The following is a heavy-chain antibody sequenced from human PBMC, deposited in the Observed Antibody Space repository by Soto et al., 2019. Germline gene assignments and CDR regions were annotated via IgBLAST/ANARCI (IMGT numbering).Heavy chain of an antibody. Sequence: GASVKVSCKASGYTFTSYAMHWVRQAPGQRLEWMGWINAGNGNTKYSQKFQGRVTITRDTSASTVYMELSSLRSEDTAVYYCARGLNGYLHYFDYWGQGIVVTVSS. CDR3: ARGLNGYLHYFDY. D-gene: IGHD5-18*01. J-gene: IGHJ4*02. CDR2: INAGNGNT. CDR1: GYTFTSYA. V-gene: IGHV1-3*01.